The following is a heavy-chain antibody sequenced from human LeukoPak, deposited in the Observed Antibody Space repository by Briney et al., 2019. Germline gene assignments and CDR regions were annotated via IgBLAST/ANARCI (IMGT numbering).Heavy chain of an antibody. CDR3: ARDKLSGYSSSWDAHIFDY. D-gene: IGHD6-13*01. CDR2: INSDESRT. Sequence: GGSLRLSCAASGFTFSSHWMHWVRQAPGKGLVWVSRINSDESRTNCAGSVKGRFTISRDNAKNTLYLQMNSLRVEDTAVYYCARDKLSGYSSSWDAHIFDYWGQGTLVTVSS. J-gene: IGHJ4*02. CDR1: GFTFSSHW. V-gene: IGHV3-74*01.